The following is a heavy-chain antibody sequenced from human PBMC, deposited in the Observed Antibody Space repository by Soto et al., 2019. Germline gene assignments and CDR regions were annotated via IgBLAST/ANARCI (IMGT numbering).Heavy chain of an antibody. CDR2: IIPIFGTA. J-gene: IGHJ6*02. CDR3: ARDGYTRRENYYYGMDV. V-gene: IGHV1-69*12. Sequence: QVQLVQSGAEVKKPGSSVKVSCKASGGTFSSYAISWVRQAPGQGLEWMGGIIPIFGTANYAQKFQGRVTITADESTSTAYMELSSLRSKDTAVYYCARDGYTRRENYYYGMDVWGQGTTVTVSS. CDR1: GGTFSSYA. D-gene: IGHD5-12*01.